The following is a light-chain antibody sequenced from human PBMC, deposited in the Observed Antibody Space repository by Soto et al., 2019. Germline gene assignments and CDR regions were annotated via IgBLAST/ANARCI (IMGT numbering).Light chain of an antibody. Sequence: EIVLTQSPGTLSLSPGERATLTCRASQSVSSSYLAWYQQKPGQAPRLLMYDASSRATGIPDRFSGSGSGTDFTLTISRLEPEDFAVYYCQQFGTSFPYTFGQGPSWTS. CDR1: QSVSSSY. J-gene: IGKJ2*01. CDR2: DAS. CDR3: QQFGTSFPYT. V-gene: IGKV3-20*01.